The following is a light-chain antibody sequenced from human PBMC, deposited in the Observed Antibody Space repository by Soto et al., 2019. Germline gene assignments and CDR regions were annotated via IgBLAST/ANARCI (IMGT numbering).Light chain of an antibody. CDR3: QQSYSTPRT. CDR2: AAS. Sequence: DIQMTQSPSSLSASVGDRVTISCRASKSISSSLNWYQQKPGKAPKLLIYAASSLHRGVPSRFSGSGSGTDFTLTISSLQPEDFAPYYCQQSYSTPRTFDPGTKVEIK. J-gene: IGKJ3*01. CDR1: KSISSS. V-gene: IGKV1-39*01.